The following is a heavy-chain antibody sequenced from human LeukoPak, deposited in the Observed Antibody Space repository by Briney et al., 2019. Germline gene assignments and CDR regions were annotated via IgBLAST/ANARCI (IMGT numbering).Heavy chain of an antibody. CDR2: IIPIFGTA. CDR1: GGTFSSYA. D-gene: IGHD5-18*01. CDR3: ARSARGYSYAYESNFDY. J-gene: IGHJ4*02. V-gene: IGHV1-69*13. Sequence: SVKVSCKASGGTFSSYAISWVRQAPGQGLEWMGGIIPIFGTANYAQKFQGRVTITADESTSTAYMELSSLRSEDTAVYYCARSARGYSYAYESNFDYWGQGTLVAVSS.